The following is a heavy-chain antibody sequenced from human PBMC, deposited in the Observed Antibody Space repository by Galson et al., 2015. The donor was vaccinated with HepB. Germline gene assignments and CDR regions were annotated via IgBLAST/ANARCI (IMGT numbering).Heavy chain of an antibody. CDR1: GSAFSSYA. CDR2: ISHDGSNK. V-gene: IGHV3-30*18. J-gene: IGHJ4*02. CDR3: AKDPAAAGYFDY. D-gene: IGHD6-13*01. Sequence: SLRLSCAVSGSAFSSYAMHWVRQAPGKGLEWVAVISHDGSNKYHADSVKGRFTISRDNSKNTLYLQMNSLRVEDTAVYYCAKDPAAAGYFDYWGQGTLVTVSS.